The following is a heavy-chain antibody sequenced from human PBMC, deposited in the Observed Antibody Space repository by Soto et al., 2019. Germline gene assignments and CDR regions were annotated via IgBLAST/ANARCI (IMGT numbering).Heavy chain of an antibody. J-gene: IGHJ6*02. CDR1: GFTFINCG. CDR3: ARCSRNSCYSYGVDV. Sequence: GGSLRLSCAASGFTFINCGMNWVRQTPGKGREWVSYISDSGATKHYADSVKGRFTISRDNGKDSLYLQMNSLRDEDTAVYFCARCSRNSCYSYGVDVWGQGATVTVSS. V-gene: IGHV3-48*02. D-gene: IGHD2-15*01. CDR2: ISDSGATK.